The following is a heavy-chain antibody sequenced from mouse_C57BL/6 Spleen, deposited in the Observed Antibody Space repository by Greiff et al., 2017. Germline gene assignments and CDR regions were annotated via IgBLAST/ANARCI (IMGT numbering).Heavy chain of an antibody. CDR3: AKRGGYLHFDY. J-gene: IGHJ2*01. CDR2: INPNNGGT. V-gene: IGHV1-26*01. CDR1: GYTFTDYY. Sequence: EVQLQQSGPELVKPGASVKISCKASGYTFTDYYMNWVKQSHGKSLEWIGDINPNNGGTSYNQKFKGKATLTVDKSSSTAYMELRSLTSEDSAVYYCAKRGGYLHFDYWGQGTTLTVSS. D-gene: IGHD2-2*01.